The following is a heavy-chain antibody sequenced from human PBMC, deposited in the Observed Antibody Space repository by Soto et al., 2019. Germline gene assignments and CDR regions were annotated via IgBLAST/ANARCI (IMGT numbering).Heavy chain of an antibody. J-gene: IGHJ6*02. Sequence: SETLSLTCAVSGDSMSSSDYYWGWIRRPPGKGLEWIGNIYYSGSTYYNPSLQSRVTISVDTSKNQFSLKLSSVTAADTAVYYCARSRWLVWRYYYGMDVWGQGTTVTVSS. CDR3: ARSRWLVWRYYYGMDV. V-gene: IGHV4-39*07. CDR2: IYYSGST. D-gene: IGHD6-19*01. CDR1: GDSMSSSDYY.